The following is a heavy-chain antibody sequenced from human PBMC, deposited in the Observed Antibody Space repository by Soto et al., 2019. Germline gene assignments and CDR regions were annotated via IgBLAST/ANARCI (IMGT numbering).Heavy chain of an antibody. J-gene: IGHJ4*01. Sequence: QVQLQESGPGLVKTSETLSLTCSVSGYSVTDESHYWAWIRQPPGKELEWIGYISYGGNVNFLFYGGTTKYNPSLKGRVSMSLDTTKNQFSLRLSSVTAADTAVYFCARVSDVRLYASGWYLDYCGHGALVTVSS. V-gene: IGHV4-61*01. CDR2: ISYGGNVNFLFYGGTT. CDR1: GYSVTDESHY. D-gene: IGHD6-19*01. CDR3: ARVSDVRLYASGWYLDY.